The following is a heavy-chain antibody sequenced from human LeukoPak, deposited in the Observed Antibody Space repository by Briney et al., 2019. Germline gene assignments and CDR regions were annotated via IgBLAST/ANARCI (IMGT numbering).Heavy chain of an antibody. Sequence: GGSLRLSCAASGFTFSSYGMHWVRQAPSKGLEWVAVISYDGSNKYYADSVKGRFTISRDNSKNTLYLQMNSLRAEDTAVYYCAKDNSGSYLNYFDYWGQGTLVTVSS. CDR3: AKDNSGSYLNYFDY. CDR2: ISYDGSNK. D-gene: IGHD3-10*01. V-gene: IGHV3-30*18. J-gene: IGHJ4*02. CDR1: GFTFSSYG.